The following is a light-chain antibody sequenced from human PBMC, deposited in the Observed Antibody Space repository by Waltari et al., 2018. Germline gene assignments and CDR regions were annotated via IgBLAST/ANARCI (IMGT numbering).Light chain of an antibody. CDR1: ALGQKF. CDR3: FTVDDNSLRL. V-gene: IGLV3-27*01. Sequence: SYELTQPSSVSVSPGQTDRITCSGAALGQKFIRWSQQKPVQAPVLLIFRDSERPAGIPERFSGSSSGTTVTLTISGAQVEDEADYYCFTVDDNSLRLFGGGTKLTVL. J-gene: IGLJ2*01. CDR2: RDS.